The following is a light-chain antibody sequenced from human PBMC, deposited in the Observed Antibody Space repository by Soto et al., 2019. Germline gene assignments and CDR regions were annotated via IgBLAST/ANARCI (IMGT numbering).Light chain of an antibody. V-gene: IGKV2-28*01. CDR2: LGS. J-gene: IGKJ5*01. CDR1: QSLLHSNGYNY. Sequence: DIMMTQSPLSLPVTPGEPASISCRSSQSLLHSNGYNYLDWYLQKPGQSPQLLIYLGSNRASGVPDRFSGSGSGTDFTLKISRVEAEDFGVYYCMQALQTPPTLGQGTRLEIK. CDR3: MQALQTPPT.